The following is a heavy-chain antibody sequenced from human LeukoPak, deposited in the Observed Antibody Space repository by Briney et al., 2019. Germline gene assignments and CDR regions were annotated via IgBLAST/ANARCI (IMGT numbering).Heavy chain of an antibody. CDR1: GFTFSSYA. CDR3: ARGWRWGYCSGGSCYYEDY. Sequence: GRSLRLSCAASGFTFSSYAMHWVRQAPGKGLEWVAVISYDGSNKYYADSVKGRFTISRDNSKNTLYLQMNSLRAEDTAVYYCARGWRWGYCSGGSCYYEDYWGQGTLVTVSS. CDR2: ISYDGSNK. J-gene: IGHJ4*02. D-gene: IGHD2-15*01. V-gene: IGHV3-30-3*01.